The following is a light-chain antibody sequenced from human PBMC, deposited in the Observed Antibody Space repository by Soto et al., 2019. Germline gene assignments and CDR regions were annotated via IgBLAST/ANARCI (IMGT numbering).Light chain of an antibody. J-gene: IGKJ4*01. CDR3: QQRGSWPQLT. V-gene: IGKV1-27*01. CDR2: AAS. CDR1: QGISNY. Sequence: DIQITQSPSSLSASVGDRVTITCLASQGISNYLAWYQPKPGKVPKLMIYAASTLQSGVPSRFSGSGSGTDFTLAISSLQPEDVATYYGQQRGSWPQLTFGGGTKVDI.